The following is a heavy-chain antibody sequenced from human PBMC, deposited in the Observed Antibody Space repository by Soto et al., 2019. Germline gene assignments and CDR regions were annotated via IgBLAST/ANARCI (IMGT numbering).Heavy chain of an antibody. V-gene: IGHV4-39*01. CDR1: GGSISSSSYY. D-gene: IGHD5-12*01. CDR3: ARLGEGIVATIDY. Sequence: SETLSLTCTVSGGSISSSSYYWGWIRQPPGKGLEWIGGIYYSGSTYYNPSLKSRVTISVDTSKNQFSLKLSSVTAADTAVYYCARLGEGIVATIDYWGQGTLVTVSS. J-gene: IGHJ4*02. CDR2: IYYSGST.